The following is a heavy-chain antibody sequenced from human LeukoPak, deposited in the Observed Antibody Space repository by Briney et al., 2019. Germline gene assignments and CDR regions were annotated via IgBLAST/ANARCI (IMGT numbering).Heavy chain of an antibody. CDR1: GFTFSSYG. Sequence: TGGSLRLSCAASGFTFSSYGMSWVRQAPGKGLEWVSAISGSGGSTYYADSVKGRFTISRDNSKNTLYLQMNSLRAEDTAVYYCARGAIDGFDYWGQGTLVTVSS. V-gene: IGHV3-23*01. CDR3: ARGAIDGFDY. J-gene: IGHJ4*02. CDR2: ISGSGGST. D-gene: IGHD5-24*01.